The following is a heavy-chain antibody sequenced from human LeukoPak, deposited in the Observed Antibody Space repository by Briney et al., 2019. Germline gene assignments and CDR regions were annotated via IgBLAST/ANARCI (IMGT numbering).Heavy chain of an antibody. CDR2: FSSSSSTI. Sequence: GGSLSLSCAASGFTFSSYSMNWVRQAQGKGREWVSYFSSSSSTIYYADSVKGRFTISRDNAKNSLYLQMNSLRAEDTAVYYCARVARGIMGATYYFDYWGQGTLVTVSS. CDR3: ARVARGIMGATYYFDY. V-gene: IGHV3-48*01. J-gene: IGHJ4*02. CDR1: GFTFSSYS. D-gene: IGHD1-26*01.